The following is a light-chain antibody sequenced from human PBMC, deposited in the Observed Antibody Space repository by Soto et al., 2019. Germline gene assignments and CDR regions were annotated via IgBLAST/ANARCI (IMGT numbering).Light chain of an antibody. CDR3: QQHSNRRRIT. Sequence: IVLKQSPATLSLSPGKRATLSCTASQCASRSLAWYGQKPGQAPRPLTYDASNGATGIPARFSASGSGTDFTLTSSSIEPEIFAVYYWQQHSNRRRITFGGRTTV. J-gene: IGKJ4*01. V-gene: IGKV3-11*01. CDR2: DAS. CDR1: QCASRS.